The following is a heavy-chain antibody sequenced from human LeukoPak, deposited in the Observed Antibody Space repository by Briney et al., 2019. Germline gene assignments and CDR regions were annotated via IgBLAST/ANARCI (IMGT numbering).Heavy chain of an antibody. CDR2: IEPDGSEK. V-gene: IGHV3-7*02. Sequence: PGGSLRLSCAASGFAFSSYWMSWVRQAPGKGLEWVANIEPDGSEKFYVDSVKGRFTISRDNAKNSLYLQMSSLRDEDTAVYYCATVAMEDWYFDLWGRGTLVTVSS. CDR1: GFAFSSYW. CDR3: ATVAMEDWYFDL. D-gene: IGHD5-18*01. J-gene: IGHJ2*01.